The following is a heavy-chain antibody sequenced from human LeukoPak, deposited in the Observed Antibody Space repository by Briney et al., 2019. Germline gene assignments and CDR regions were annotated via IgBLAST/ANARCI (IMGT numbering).Heavy chain of an antibody. Sequence: ASVKVSCKASGYTFTSHYIHWVRQAPGQGLAWMGVMNPNGGSTSHSQKFQGRVTMTRNTSISTAYMELSSLRSEDTAVYYCARARLGGKDWGQGTLVTVSS. CDR2: MNPNGGST. V-gene: IGHV1-46*01. CDR1: GYTFTSHY. D-gene: IGHD4-23*01. J-gene: IGHJ4*02. CDR3: ARARLGGKD.